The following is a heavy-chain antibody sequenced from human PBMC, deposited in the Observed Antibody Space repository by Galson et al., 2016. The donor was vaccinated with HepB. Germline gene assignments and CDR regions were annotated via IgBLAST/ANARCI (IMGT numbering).Heavy chain of an antibody. V-gene: IGHV1-18*01. CDR3: ARDLYDVWSGYRRYNWFDP. D-gene: IGHD3-3*01. Sequence: SVKVSCKASGYTFSNYGIGWVRQAPGQGLEWMGWISAYNGNTNYAEKVQDRDTMTTDTSTNTAYLELRSLRSDDTAVYYCARDLYDVWSGYRRYNWFDPWGQGTLVTVSS. J-gene: IGHJ5*02. CDR1: GYTFSNYG. CDR2: ISAYNGNT.